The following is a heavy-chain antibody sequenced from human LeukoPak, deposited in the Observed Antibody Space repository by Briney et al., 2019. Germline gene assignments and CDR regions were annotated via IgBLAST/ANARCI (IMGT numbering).Heavy chain of an antibody. CDR2: FDREDGET. J-gene: IGHJ4*02. Sequence: ASVKVSCKVSGYTLTELSMHWVRQAPGKGLEWMGGFDREDGETIYAQKFQGRVTMTEDTSTDTAYMELSSLRSEDTAVYYCATEKWYCSGGSCYSFYWGQGTLVTVSS. CDR1: GYTLTELS. D-gene: IGHD2-15*01. CDR3: ATEKWYCSGGSCYSFY. V-gene: IGHV1-24*01.